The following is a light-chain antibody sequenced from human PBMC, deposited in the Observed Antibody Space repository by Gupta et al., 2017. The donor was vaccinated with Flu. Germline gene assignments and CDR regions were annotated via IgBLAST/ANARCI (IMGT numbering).Light chain of an antibody. CDR3: CPYSGTSIWV. Sequence: SITISCTGTNSDVGNYNRVSWYQQPPDKAPQLMIYDVTQRPSGVSHRFSGSKSGNTASLTISGPQADDESNYFCCPYSGTSIWVFGRGTKLTVL. V-gene: IGLV2-23*02. CDR1: NSDVGNYNR. CDR2: DVT. J-gene: IGLJ3*02.